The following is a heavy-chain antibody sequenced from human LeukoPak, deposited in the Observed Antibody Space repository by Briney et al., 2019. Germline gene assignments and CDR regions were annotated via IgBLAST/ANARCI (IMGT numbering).Heavy chain of an antibody. J-gene: IGHJ3*02. Sequence: GGSLRLSCAASGFAFSSYAMHWVRQAPGKGLEWVAVISYDGSNKYYADSVKGRFTISRDNSKNTLYLQMNSLRAGDTAVFYCAGDLAGPPQEAFDIWGQGTMVTVCS. CDR2: ISYDGSNK. CDR1: GFAFSSYA. CDR3: AGDLAGPPQEAFDI. V-gene: IGHV3-30-3*01.